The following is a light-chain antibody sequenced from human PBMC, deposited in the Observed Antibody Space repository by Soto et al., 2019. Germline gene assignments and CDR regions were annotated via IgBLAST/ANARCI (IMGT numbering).Light chain of an antibody. CDR1: QSIGTW. CDR3: QQYSSYWT. V-gene: IGKV1-5*03. Sequence: DIQMTQSPSTLPASVGDRVTITCRASQSIGTWLAWYQQKPGKAPNLLIYKASYLASGVPSRFSGGGSGTEFTLTISSLQPDDFATYYCQQYSSYWTFGQGTKVEIK. J-gene: IGKJ1*01. CDR2: KAS.